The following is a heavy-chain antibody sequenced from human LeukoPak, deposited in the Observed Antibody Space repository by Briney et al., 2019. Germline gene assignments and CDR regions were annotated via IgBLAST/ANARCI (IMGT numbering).Heavy chain of an antibody. J-gene: IGHJ4*02. Sequence: SETLSLTCTVSGGSISSSSYYWGWIRQPPGKGLEWIGSIYYSGSTYYNPSLKSRVTISVDTSKNQFSLKLSSVTAADTAVYYCARDGPYYYDSSGYYLPLFDYWGQGTLVTVSS. V-gene: IGHV4-39*07. CDR1: GGSISSSSYY. CDR3: ARDGPYYYDSSGYYLPLFDY. D-gene: IGHD3-22*01. CDR2: IYYSGST.